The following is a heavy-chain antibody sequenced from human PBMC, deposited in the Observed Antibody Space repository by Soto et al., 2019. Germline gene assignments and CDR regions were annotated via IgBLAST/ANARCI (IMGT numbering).Heavy chain of an antibody. Sequence: GGSLRLSCAASVFTFISYAMSWVRQAPGKGLEWVSTISGSGDNTYYPASVKGRFTISRDNTKNTLYLQMNSLRAEDTAVYYCAHGGEWLFNFDYWGQGTLVTVSS. CDR2: ISGSGDNT. CDR1: VFTFISYA. J-gene: IGHJ4*02. D-gene: IGHD3-3*01. V-gene: IGHV3-23*01. CDR3: AHGGEWLFNFDY.